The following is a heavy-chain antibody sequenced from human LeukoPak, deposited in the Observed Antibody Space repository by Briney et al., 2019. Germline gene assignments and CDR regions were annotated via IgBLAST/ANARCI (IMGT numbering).Heavy chain of an antibody. CDR2: IYYSRST. D-gene: IGHD3-10*01. J-gene: IGHJ4*02. CDR1: GGSISSSSYY. CDR3: AGYGSGSYYGRGTFDY. V-gene: IGHV4-39*01. Sequence: SETLSLTCTVSGGSISSSSYYWGWIRQPPGKGLEWIGSIYYSRSTYYNPSLKSRVTISVDTSKNQFSLKLSSVAAADTAVYYCAGYGSGSYYGRGTFDYWGQGTLVTVSS.